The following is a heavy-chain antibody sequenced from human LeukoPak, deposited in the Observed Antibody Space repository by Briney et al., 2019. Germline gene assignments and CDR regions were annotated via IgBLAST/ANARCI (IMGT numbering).Heavy chain of an antibody. CDR2: ISYDGSNK. CDR3: ARDLLRYFDY. V-gene: IGHV3-30*01. Sequence: PGGSLRLSCAASGFTFSSYAMHWVRQAPGKGLEWVAVISYDGSNKYYADSVKGRFTISRDNSKNTLYLQMNSLRAEDTAVYCCARDLLRYFDYWGQGTLVTVSS. J-gene: IGHJ4*02. D-gene: IGHD3-9*01. CDR1: GFTFSSYA.